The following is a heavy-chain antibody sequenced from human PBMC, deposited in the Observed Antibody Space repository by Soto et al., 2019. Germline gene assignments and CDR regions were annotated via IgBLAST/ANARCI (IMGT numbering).Heavy chain of an antibody. Sequence: GESLKISCKGSGYSFTSYWISGVRQLPGKGLEWMGIIYPGDYETRYSPSFHGKVTISADRSIGTAYLQWSSLEASDSAFYFCARSPRSSPYFDYWGQGALVTVSS. V-gene: IGHV5-51*01. J-gene: IGHJ4*02. CDR3: ARSPRSSPYFDY. CDR2: IYPGDYET. D-gene: IGHD6-13*01. CDR1: GYSFTSYW.